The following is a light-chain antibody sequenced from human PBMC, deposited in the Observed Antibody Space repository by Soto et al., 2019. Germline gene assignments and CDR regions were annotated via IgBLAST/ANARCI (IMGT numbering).Light chain of an antibody. V-gene: IGKV3-15*01. CDR1: QSISRS. CDR3: HQYNSWPPGT. Sequence: EVVLTQSPAILSVSPGERVTLSCRASQSISRSLAWYQQKPGQAPRLLISDASTRATGIPARFSGSGSGTEFTLTISSLQSEDFALYYCHQYNSWPPGTFGQGTK. J-gene: IGKJ2*01. CDR2: DAS.